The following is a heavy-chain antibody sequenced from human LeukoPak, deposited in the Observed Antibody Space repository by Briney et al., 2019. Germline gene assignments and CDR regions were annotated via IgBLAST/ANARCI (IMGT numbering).Heavy chain of an antibody. V-gene: IGHV3-21*01. CDR3: ARDAIAVTGLQGWFDP. Sequence: GGSLRLSCTVSGFTFSSYTMNWVRQAPGKGLEWVSSISPNSDHIYYVDSVKGRFTISRDNAKNSLYLQLTSLRAEDTAVYYCARDAIAVTGLQGWFDPWGQGALVTVSS. CDR2: ISPNSDHI. CDR1: GFTFSSYT. J-gene: IGHJ5*02. D-gene: IGHD6-19*01.